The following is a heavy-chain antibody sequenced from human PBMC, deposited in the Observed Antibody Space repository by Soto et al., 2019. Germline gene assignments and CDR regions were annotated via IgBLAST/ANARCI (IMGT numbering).Heavy chain of an antibody. CDR1: GGSISSGDYY. J-gene: IGHJ4*02. Sequence: PSETLSLTCTVSGGSISSGDYYWSWIRQPPGKGLEWIGYIYYSGSTYYNPSLKSRVTISVDTSKNQFSLKLSSVTAADTAVYYCDREVERRYFDYWGQGTLVTVSS. CDR2: IYYSGST. CDR3: DREVERRYFDY. V-gene: IGHV4-30-4*01. D-gene: IGHD6-25*01.